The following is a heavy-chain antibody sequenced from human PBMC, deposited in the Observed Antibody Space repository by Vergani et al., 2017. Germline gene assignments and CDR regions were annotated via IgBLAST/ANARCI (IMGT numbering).Heavy chain of an antibody. Sequence: VQLVESGGGVVQPGRSLRLSCAASGFTFSSYSMNWVRQAPGKGLEWVSSISSSSSYLYYADSVKGRFTISRDNAKNSLYLQMNSLRAEDTAVYYCARGLRGYSYGYHDYWGQGTLVTVSS. V-gene: IGHV3-21*01. CDR3: ARGLRGYSYGYHDY. J-gene: IGHJ4*02. CDR2: ISSSSSYL. D-gene: IGHD5-18*01. CDR1: GFTFSSYS.